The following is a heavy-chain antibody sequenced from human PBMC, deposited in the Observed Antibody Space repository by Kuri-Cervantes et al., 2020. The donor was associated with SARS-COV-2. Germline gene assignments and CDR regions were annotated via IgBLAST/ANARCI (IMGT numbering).Heavy chain of an antibody. CDR3: ARGSITIFGVVTSFDY. J-gene: IGHJ4*02. CDR1: GGSISSYY. V-gene: IGHV4-59*08. Sequence: SETLSLTCTVSGGSISSYYWSWIRQPPGKGLEWIGYIYYSGNTNYNPSLKSRVTISVDTSKNQFSLKVSSVTAADTAVYYCARGSITIFGVVTSFDYWGQGTLVTVSS. CDR2: IYYSGNT. D-gene: IGHD3-3*01.